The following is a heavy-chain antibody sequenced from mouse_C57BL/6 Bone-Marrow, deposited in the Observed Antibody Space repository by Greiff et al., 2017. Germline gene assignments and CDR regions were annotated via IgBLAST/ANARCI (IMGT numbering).Heavy chain of an antibody. D-gene: IGHD3-2*02. CDR3: ARGKGRLRLYYLDY. CDR2: ISDGGSYT. CDR1: GFTFSSYA. V-gene: IGHV5-4*03. J-gene: IGHJ2*01. Sequence: EVNVVESGGGLVKPGGSLKLSCAASGFTFSSYAMSWVRQTPEKRLEWVATISDGGSYTYYPDNVKGSFTISRDNAKNNLYLQRSHLKSEDTAMYDCARGKGRLRLYYLDYWGQGTTLTVSS.